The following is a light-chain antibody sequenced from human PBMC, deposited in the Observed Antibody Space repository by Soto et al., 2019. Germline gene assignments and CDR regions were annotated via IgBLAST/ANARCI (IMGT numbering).Light chain of an antibody. CDR2: LSSDGSH. CDR1: SGHSSYA. Sequence: QSVLTQSPSASASLGASVKLTCTLSSGHSSYAIGWHQQQPEKGPRYLMKLSSDGSHSKGDGIPDRFSGSSSGAERYLTISSLQSEDGADYYCQTWDTGARVVFGGGTKLNVL. CDR3: QTWDTGARVV. V-gene: IGLV4-69*01. J-gene: IGLJ2*01.